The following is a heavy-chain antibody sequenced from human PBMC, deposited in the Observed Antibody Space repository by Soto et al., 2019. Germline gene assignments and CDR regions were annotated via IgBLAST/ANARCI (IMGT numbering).Heavy chain of an antibody. J-gene: IGHJ4*02. Sequence: QVQLVQSGAEVKKPGASVKVSCKASGYTFTSYGISWVRQAPGPGLEWMGWISAYNGNTNYAQKLQGRVTMTTDTSTSTAYMERRSLRSDDTAVYYCARTYYDRSGYPRPFDYWGQGTLVTVSS. CDR2: ISAYNGNT. D-gene: IGHD3-22*01. V-gene: IGHV1-18*04. CDR3: ARTYYDRSGYPRPFDY. CDR1: GYTFTSYG.